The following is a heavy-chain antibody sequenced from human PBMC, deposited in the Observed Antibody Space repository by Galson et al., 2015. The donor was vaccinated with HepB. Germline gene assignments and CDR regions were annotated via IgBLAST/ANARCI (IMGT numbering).Heavy chain of an antibody. V-gene: IGHV3-23*01. Sequence: SLRLSCAASRFTFNRYALSWVRQAPGKGLEWVSGISGSGGSTYYADSVKGRFTISRDTSKTTLYLQMNSLRAEDTAVYYCAKGPVHNYDTSESHFWGQGIQVTVSS. CDR2: ISGSGGST. D-gene: IGHD3-16*01. CDR3: AKGPVHNYDTSESHF. CDR1: RFTFNRYA. J-gene: IGHJ1*01.